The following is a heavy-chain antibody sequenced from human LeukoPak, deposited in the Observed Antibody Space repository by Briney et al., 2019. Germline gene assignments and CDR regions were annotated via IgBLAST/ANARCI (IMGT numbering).Heavy chain of an antibody. CDR1: GFTVSSDS. V-gene: IGHV3-53*01. J-gene: IGHJ4*02. D-gene: IGHD3-22*01. Sequence: GGSLRLSCTVSGFTVSSDSMSWVRQAPGKGLEWVSFIYSGGSTHYSDSVKGRFTISRDNAKNSLYLQMNSLRAEDTAVYYCARDTYYYDSSGYYYFDYWGQGTLVTVSP. CDR3: ARDTYYYDSSGYYYFDY. CDR2: IYSGGST.